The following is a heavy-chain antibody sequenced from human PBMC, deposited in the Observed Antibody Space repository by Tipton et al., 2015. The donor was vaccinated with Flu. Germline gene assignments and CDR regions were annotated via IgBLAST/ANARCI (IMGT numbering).Heavy chain of an antibody. CDR2: VNGNGGRT. Sequence: SLRLSCAASGFTFSRFAMNWVRQAPGKGPEWVSTVNGNGGRTYYADSVKGRFTISRDNSKNALYLRVNSLRAEDTAIYYCAKGGDYDSSEMDYWGQGTLVTVSS. J-gene: IGHJ4*02. D-gene: IGHD3-22*01. CDR3: AKGGDYDSSEMDY. V-gene: IGHV3-23*01. CDR1: GFTFSRFA.